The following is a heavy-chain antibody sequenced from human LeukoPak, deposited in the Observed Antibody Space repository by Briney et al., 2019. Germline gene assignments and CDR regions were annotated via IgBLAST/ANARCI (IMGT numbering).Heavy chain of an antibody. CDR2: ISWNSGSI. CDR1: GFTFDDYA. J-gene: IGHJ6*03. Sequence: GRSLRLSCAASGFTFDDYAMHWVRQAPGKGLEWVSGISWNSGSIGYADSVKGRFTISRDNAKNSLYLQMNSLRAEDTALYYCAKDSSNWYDYMDVWGKGTTVTVSS. CDR3: AKDSSNWYDYMDV. V-gene: IGHV3-9*01. D-gene: IGHD6-13*01.